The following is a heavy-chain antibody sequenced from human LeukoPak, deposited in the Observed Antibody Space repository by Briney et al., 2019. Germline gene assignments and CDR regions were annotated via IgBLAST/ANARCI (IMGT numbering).Heavy chain of an antibody. CDR3: TRWMFSYYDKNAFDI. Sequence: PGGSLRLSCAASGFTFSDDSMSWVRQAPGKGLQWISFISSASRTIYYADSVKGRFTISRDNAQNSLYLQMNSLKAEDTGVHHCTRWMFSYYDKNAFDIWGRGTMVTVSS. CDR1: GFTFSDDS. J-gene: IGHJ3*02. D-gene: IGHD3-22*01. CDR2: ISSASRTI. V-gene: IGHV3-48*04.